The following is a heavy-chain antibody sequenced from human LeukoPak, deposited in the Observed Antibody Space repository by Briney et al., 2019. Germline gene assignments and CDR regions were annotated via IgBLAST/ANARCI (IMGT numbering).Heavy chain of an antibody. CDR3: ARSAYYYHYMDF. Sequence: SETLSLTCPVSGGSISSYYWSWIRQPAGKGLEWIGRIYTSGSTDYNPSLKSRVTISVDTSKNQVSLKLDSVTAADTAVYYCARSAYYYHYMDFWGKGTTVTVSS. V-gene: IGHV4-4*07. CDR2: IYTSGST. CDR1: GGSISSYY. J-gene: IGHJ6*03.